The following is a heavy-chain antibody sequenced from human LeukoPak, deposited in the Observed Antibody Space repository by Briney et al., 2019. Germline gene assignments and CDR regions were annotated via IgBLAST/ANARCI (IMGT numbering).Heavy chain of an antibody. J-gene: IGHJ6*03. V-gene: IGHV3-7*01. CDR3: ARDGCSSTSCYLPYQYYYMNV. CDR2: IKQDGSEK. CDR1: GFTFSSYW. D-gene: IGHD2-2*01. Sequence: GGSLRLSCAASGFTFSSYWMSWVRQAPGKGLEWVANIKQDGSEKYYVDSVKGRFTISRDNAKNSLYLQTNSLRAEDTAVYYCARDGCSSTSCYLPYQYYYMNVWGQGTTVTVSS.